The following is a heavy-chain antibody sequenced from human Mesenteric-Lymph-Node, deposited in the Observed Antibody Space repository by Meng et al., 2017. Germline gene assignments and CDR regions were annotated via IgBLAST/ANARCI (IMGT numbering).Heavy chain of an antibody. J-gene: IGHJ5*02. D-gene: IGHD4-17*01. CDR1: GGSISSGGFY. CDR2: IYYSGST. V-gene: IGHV4-31*03. CDR3: ARTNYGDYNWFDP. Sequence: SSPGRLKPPPPLPLTCTVSGGSISSGGFYWSWIRQHPGKGLEWIGYIYYSGSTYYNPSLRSRVAISIDTSKNQFSLKLTSVTAADTAVYFCARTNYGDYNWFDPWGQGTLVTVSS.